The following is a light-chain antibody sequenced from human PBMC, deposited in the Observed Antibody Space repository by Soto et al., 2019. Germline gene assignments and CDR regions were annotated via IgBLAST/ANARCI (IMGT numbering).Light chain of an antibody. J-gene: IGLJ1*01. CDR2: EVS. CDR3: SSYTSRSTGV. Sequence: QSVLTQPASVSGSPGQSITISCTGTSSDVGTYNYVSWYQQHPGKAPKLMIYEVSNRPSGVSNRFSGSKSGNTASLTISGLQAEDEADYYCSSYTSRSTGVFGTGTKVTVL. CDR1: SSDVGTYNY. V-gene: IGLV2-14*01.